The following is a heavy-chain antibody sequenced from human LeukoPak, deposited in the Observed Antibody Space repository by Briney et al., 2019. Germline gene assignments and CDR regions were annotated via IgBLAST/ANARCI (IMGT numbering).Heavy chain of an antibody. Sequence: GGSLRLSCTASGFTFSNFGIHWVRQAPGKGLQWVAVIWNDGSDKYYADPVKGRFTISRDNSKNTVHLQMNSLRAEDTAVYYCARDGPEAAATTTWYFDSWGQGTQVTVSS. CDR2: IWNDGSDK. CDR1: GFTFSNFG. J-gene: IGHJ4*02. CDR3: ARDGPEAAATTTWYFDS. D-gene: IGHD1-26*01. V-gene: IGHV3-33*01.